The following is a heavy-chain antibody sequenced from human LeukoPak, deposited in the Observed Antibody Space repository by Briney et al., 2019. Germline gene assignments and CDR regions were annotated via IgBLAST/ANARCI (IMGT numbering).Heavy chain of an antibody. CDR3: ARHRYYYDSSGYYYQP. CDR2: IYYSGST. D-gene: IGHD3-22*01. Sequence: SETLSLTCTVSGASISSYYWSWIRQPPGKGLEWVGYIYYSGSTNYNPSLKSRVTISVDTSKNQFSLRLSSVTAADPAVYYCARHRYYYDSSGYYYQPWGQGTLVTVSS. CDR1: GASISSYY. J-gene: IGHJ5*02. V-gene: IGHV4-59*01.